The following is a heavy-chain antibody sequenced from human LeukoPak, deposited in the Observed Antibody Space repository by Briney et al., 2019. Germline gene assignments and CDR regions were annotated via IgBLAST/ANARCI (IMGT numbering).Heavy chain of an antibody. D-gene: IGHD3-22*01. CDR1: GLTYSSYG. J-gene: IGHJ3*02. CDR2: IRYDGSNK. Sequence: GGSLRLSRAASGLTYSSYGLHWVRQAPGKGLEWVAFIRYDGSNKYYADSVKGRFTISRDNSKNTLYLQMNSLRAEDTAVYYCAKGHAYYYDSSGYPDAFDIWGQGTMVTVSS. V-gene: IGHV3-30*02. CDR3: AKGHAYYYDSSGYPDAFDI.